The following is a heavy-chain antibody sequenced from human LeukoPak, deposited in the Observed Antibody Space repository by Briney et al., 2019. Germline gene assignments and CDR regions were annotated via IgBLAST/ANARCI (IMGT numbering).Heavy chain of an antibody. J-gene: IGHJ5*02. CDR1: GFTFSTYG. CDR3: ARDWGRTGYSSLTFWGWFDP. V-gene: IGHV3-23*01. CDR2: IGGSGETT. Sequence: PGGSLRLSCAASGFTFSTYGMSWVRQAPGKGLEWVAIIGGSGETTIYADSVKGRFTISRDNSKNTLYLQMNSLRAEDTAVYYCARDWGRTGYSSLTFWGWFDPWGQGTLVTVSS. D-gene: IGHD6-13*01.